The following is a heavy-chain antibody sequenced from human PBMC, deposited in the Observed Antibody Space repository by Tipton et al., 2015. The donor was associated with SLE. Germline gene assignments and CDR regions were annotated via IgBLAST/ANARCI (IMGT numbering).Heavy chain of an antibody. CDR1: GGSISSYY. CDR2: IYYSGST. J-gene: IGHJ3*02. D-gene: IGHD4-17*01. Sequence: LRLSCTVSGGSISSYYWSWIRQPPGKGLEWIGYIYYSGSTNYNPSLKSRVTISVDTSKNQFSLKLSSVTAADTAVYYCARTTYGDDAFEIWGQGTMVAVSS. V-gene: IGHV4-59*01. CDR3: ARTTYGDDAFEI.